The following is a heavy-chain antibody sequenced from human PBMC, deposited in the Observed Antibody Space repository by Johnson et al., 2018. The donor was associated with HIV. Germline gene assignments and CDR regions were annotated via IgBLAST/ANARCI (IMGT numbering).Heavy chain of an antibody. J-gene: IGHJ3*02. D-gene: IGHD4-17*01. CDR1: GFTFSSYG. CDR2: ISYDGSNK. V-gene: IGHV3-30*03. Sequence: QVQLVESGGGVVQPGRSLRLSCAASGFTFSSYGMYWVRQAPGKGLEWVALISYDGSNKNKADSVKGRFTISRDNSKNTVYLQMNSLRSDDTAVYYCVRLRGAFDIWGQGTMVTVSS. CDR3: VRLRGAFDI.